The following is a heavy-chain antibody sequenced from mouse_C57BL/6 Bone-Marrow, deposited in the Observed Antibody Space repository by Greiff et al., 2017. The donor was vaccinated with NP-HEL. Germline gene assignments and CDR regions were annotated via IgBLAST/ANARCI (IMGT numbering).Heavy chain of an antibody. CDR1: GFSLSTFGMG. D-gene: IGHD1-1*02. J-gene: IGHJ2*01. Sequence: QVTLKVSGPGILQPSQTLSLTCSFSGFSLSTFGMGVVRIRPPPGLGLVWLVFTWWVDDKYYNPVLKSRLFNSKDTSKNQIVLKIANVDTADTATYYCARITMYYADSFDYWGQGTTLTVSS. V-gene: IGHV8-8*01. CDR2: TWWVDDK. CDR3: ARITMYYADSFDY.